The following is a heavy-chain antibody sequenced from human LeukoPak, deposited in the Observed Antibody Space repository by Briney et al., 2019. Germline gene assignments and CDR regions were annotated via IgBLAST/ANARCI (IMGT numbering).Heavy chain of an antibody. CDR1: GGSFSGYY. CDR3: ARTAMADFDY. CDR2: INHSGST. V-gene: IGHV4-34*01. D-gene: IGHD5-18*01. Sequence: PSETLSLTCAVYGGSFSGYYWSWIRPPPGKGLEWIGEINHSGSTNYNPSLKSRVTISVDTSKNQFSLKLSSVTAADTAVYYCARTAMADFDYWGQGTLVTVSS. J-gene: IGHJ4*02.